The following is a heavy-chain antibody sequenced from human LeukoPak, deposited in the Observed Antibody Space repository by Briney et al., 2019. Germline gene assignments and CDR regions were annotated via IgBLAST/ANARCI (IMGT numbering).Heavy chain of an antibody. Sequence: SSETLSLTCTVSGGSISSYYWSWIRQPPGKGLEWIGYIYYSGSTNYNPSLKSRVTISVDTSKNQFSLKLSSVTAADTAVYYCARAGSSWYPLSGYFDLWGCGTLVTVSS. CDR2: IYYSGST. CDR3: ARAGSSWYPLSGYFDL. V-gene: IGHV4-59*01. CDR1: GGSISSYY. J-gene: IGHJ2*01. D-gene: IGHD6-13*01.